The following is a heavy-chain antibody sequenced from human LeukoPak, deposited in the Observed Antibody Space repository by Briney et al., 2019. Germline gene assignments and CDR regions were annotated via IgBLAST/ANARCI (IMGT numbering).Heavy chain of an antibody. D-gene: IGHD6-13*01. J-gene: IGHJ6*02. CDR3: ARNGAAAGNYYYYGMDV. Sequence: SETLSPTCTVSGGSINSYYWSWIRQPPGKGLEWVGYIYYSGNTNYNPSLKSRVTISVDTSKKQFSLKLSLVTAADTAVYYCARNGAAAGNYYYYGMDVWGQGTTLTVSS. V-gene: IGHV4-59*01. CDR2: IYYSGNT. CDR1: GGSINSYY.